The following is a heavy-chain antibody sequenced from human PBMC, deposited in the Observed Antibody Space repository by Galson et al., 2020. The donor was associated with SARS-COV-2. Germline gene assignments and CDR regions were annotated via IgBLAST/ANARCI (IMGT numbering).Heavy chain of an antibody. V-gene: IGHV3-21*01. CDR2: ISNSTNYI. D-gene: IGHD5-18*01. Sequence: GGSLRLYCAPSGFTIRSYNLNWVQQAPGKGLKWVPTISNSTNYITYPDSLKGRFTISRDNAKNSLYLQMNSLRAEDTAVYYCARDLKGYSYGYFDYWGQGTLVTVSS. J-gene: IGHJ4*02. CDR1: GFTIRSYN. CDR3: ARDLKGYSYGYFDY.